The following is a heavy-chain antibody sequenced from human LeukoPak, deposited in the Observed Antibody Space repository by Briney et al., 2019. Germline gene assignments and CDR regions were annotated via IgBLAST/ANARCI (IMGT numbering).Heavy chain of an antibody. D-gene: IGHD2-15*01. Sequence: GGSLRLSCAASGFTFSSSAMSWVRQAPGKGLEWVSAISNNGGYTYYADSVQGRFTISRDNSKSTLCLQTNSLRAEDTAVYYCAKQLGYCSDGSCYFPYWGQGTLVTVSS. V-gene: IGHV3-23*01. CDR2: ISNNGGYT. CDR1: GFTFSSSA. CDR3: AKQLGYCSDGSCYFPY. J-gene: IGHJ4*02.